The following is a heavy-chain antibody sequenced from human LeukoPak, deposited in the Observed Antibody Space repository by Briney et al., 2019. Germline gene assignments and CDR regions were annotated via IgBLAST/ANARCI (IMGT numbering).Heavy chain of an antibody. CDR2: IYYSRTT. J-gene: IGHJ4*02. Sequence: SETLSLTCTVSGGSISSHYWSWIRQPPGKGLEWIGYIYYSRTTNYNPSLKSRVTISVATSKNQFSLKLSSVTAAATAVYYCARGVYIAAAQYGYWGQGTLVTVSS. CDR1: GGSISSHY. CDR3: ARGVYIAAAQYGY. V-gene: IGHV4-59*11. D-gene: IGHD6-13*01.